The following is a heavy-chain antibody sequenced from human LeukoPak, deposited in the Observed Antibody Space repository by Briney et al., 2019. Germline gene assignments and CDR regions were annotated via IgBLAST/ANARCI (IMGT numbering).Heavy chain of an antibody. CDR2: IYHSGST. J-gene: IGHJ5*02. V-gene: IGHV4-30-2*01. D-gene: IGHD3-3*01. CDR3: ARHLRQGITIFGVVIANWFDP. Sequence: KTSETLSLTCTVSGGSISSGGYYWSWIRQPPGKGLEWIGYIYHSGSTYYNPSLKSRVTISVDRSKNQFSLKLSSVTAADTAVYYCARHLRQGITIFGVVIANWFDPWGQGTLVTVSS. CDR1: GGSISSGGYY.